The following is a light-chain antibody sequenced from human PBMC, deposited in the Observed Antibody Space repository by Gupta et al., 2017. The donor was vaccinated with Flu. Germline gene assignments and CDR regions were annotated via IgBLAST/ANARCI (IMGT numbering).Light chain of an antibody. CDR2: GAS. CDR3: QQDGSSPDT. V-gene: IGKV3-20*01. J-gene: IGKJ1*01. Sequence: EIVLTQSPGTLSLSPGEIATLSCRASQSVSSSYLAWYQQKPGQAPRLLIYGASSRATGIPDRFSGSGSGTDFTLTISRLEPEDFAVYYCQQDGSSPDTFGQGTKVEIK. CDR1: QSVSSSY.